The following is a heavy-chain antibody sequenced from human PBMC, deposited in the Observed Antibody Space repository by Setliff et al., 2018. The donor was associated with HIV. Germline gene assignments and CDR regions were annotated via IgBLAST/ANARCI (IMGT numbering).Heavy chain of an antibody. J-gene: IGHJ6*02. V-gene: IGHV3-43*01. D-gene: IGHD7-27*01. CDR1: GFAFGDHT. CDR3: AKTPSNWGITGGMDV. Sequence: RLSCAASGFAFGDHTVHWVRQFPGKGLEWVALITWDSTITDYSESVKGRFTISRDNSQSSLYLQMNSLKTEDSALYHCAKTPSNWGITGGMDVWGQGTTVTVSS. CDR2: ITWDSTIT.